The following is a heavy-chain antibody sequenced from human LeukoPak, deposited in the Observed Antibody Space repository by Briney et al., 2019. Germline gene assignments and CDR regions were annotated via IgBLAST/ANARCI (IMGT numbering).Heavy chain of an antibody. D-gene: IGHD3-16*02. CDR2: IYSAGCET. CDR1: GDNFATYW. CDR3: ARQWRRGNYRYFDS. J-gene: IGHJ4*02. V-gene: IGHV5-51*01. Sequence: GESLQTPCRGSGDNFATYWNGWLRQVPGEGVVWRVLIYSAGCETSYSPSLRGRVTLSADRSDNHASLARSRLKTSDTALYYFARQWRRGNYRYFDSWGEGTLVTVSS.